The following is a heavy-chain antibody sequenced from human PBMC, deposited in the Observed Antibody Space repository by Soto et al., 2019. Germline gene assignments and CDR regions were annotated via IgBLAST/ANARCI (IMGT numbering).Heavy chain of an antibody. CDR1: GFTVSSNY. D-gene: IGHD1-26*01. V-gene: IGHV3-53*01. J-gene: IGHJ3*02. Sequence: GGSLRLSCAASGFTVSSNYMSWVRQAPGKGLEWVSVIYSGGSTYYADSVKGRFTISRDNSKNTLYLQMNSLRAEDTAVYYCARDYVGVGATEEEVAFDIWGQGTMVTVSS. CDR3: ARDYVGVGATEEEVAFDI. CDR2: IYSGGST.